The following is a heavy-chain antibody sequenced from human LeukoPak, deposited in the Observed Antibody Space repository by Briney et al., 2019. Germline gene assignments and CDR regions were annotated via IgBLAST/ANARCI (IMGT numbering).Heavy chain of an antibody. J-gene: IGHJ4*02. CDR1: GFTFSSYA. V-gene: IGHV3-23*01. Sequence: GGSLRLSCAASGFTFSSYARSWVRQGPGEGLEWVSAISGSGGGTYYADSVKGRFPISRDNPKNTLYLQMNTLRAEDPAVYYCANHLGRSGWYRLAHVDYGGQGTLLPVPS. CDR2: ISGSGGGT. CDR3: ANHLGRSGWYRLAHVDY. D-gene: IGHD6-19*01.